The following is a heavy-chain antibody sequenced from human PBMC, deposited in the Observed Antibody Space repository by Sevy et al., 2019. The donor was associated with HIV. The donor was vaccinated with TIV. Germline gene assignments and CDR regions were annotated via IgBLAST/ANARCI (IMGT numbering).Heavy chain of an antibody. J-gene: IGHJ3*02. CDR3: ARDPNQDAFDI. V-gene: IGHV3-30-3*01. D-gene: IGHD2-2*01. Sequence: GGSLRLYCAASGFTFRTYSMYWVRQAPVKGLEWVALISFDGNYTKYADSVKGRFTISRDNSNNRLDLQMSSLRVEDTAVYYCARDPNQDAFDIWGQWTVVTVS. CDR1: GFTFRTYS. CDR2: ISFDGNYT.